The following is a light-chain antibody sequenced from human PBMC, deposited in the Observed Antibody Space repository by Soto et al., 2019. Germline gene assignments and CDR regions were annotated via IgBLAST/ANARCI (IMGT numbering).Light chain of an antibody. V-gene: IGLV2-14*03. CDR1: SSDVGSYNS. CDR2: DVN. CDR3: SSFTSSTSYV. J-gene: IGLJ1*01. Sequence: QSALTQPASVSGSPGQSIAISCTGTSSDVGSYNSVSWYQQYPGKAPKLMILDVNNRPSGISDRFSVSKSGNTASLTISGLQAEDEADYYCSSFTSSTSYVFGTATKLTVL.